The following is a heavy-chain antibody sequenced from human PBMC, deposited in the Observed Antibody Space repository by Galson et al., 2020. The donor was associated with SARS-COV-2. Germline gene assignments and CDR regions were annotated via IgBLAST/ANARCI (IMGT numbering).Heavy chain of an antibody. CDR1: GYTFTSYG. J-gene: IGHJ4*02. CDR3: ARTEAHNNYAGY. CDR2: ISAYNGKT. Sequence: ASVKVSCKASGYTFTSYGFNWVRQAPGQGLEWMGWISAYNGKTNYAQEFQDRVTMTTDTSTSAAYMELRSLRSDDTALYYCARTEAHNNYAGYWGQGTLVTVSS. V-gene: IGHV1-18*04. D-gene: IGHD2-21*01.